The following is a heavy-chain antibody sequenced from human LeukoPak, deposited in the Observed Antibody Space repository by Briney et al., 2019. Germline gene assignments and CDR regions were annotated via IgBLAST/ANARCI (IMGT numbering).Heavy chain of an antibody. J-gene: IGHJ4*02. CDR1: GFTFSSYG. CDR3: AKVTYGSGTYGAFDY. D-gene: IGHD3-10*01. CDR2: IRGTGTST. Sequence: GGSLRLSCAGSGFTFSSYGMSWVRQAPGKGLEWVSAIRGTGTSTYYADSVKGRFTISRDNSKNTLYLQMNSLRAEDTAVYYCAKVTYGSGTYGAFDYWDQGTLVTVSS. V-gene: IGHV3-23*01.